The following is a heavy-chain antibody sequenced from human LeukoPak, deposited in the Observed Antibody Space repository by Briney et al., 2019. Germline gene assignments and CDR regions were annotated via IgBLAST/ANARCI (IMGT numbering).Heavy chain of an antibody. V-gene: IGHV3-15*01. D-gene: IGHD2-8*01. CDR1: GFTFSKVW. J-gene: IGHJ4*02. CDR2: IRNTIDGGTT. CDR3: TTDPSPYDRAIGVCYEER. Sequence: PGGSLRLSCAASGFTFSKVWMSWVRQAPGKGLEWVGRIRNTIDGGTTDYAAPVKGRFTISRDESKNTVFLQMNSLKTEDTAVYYCTTDPSPYDRAIGVCYEERWGQGTLVTVSS.